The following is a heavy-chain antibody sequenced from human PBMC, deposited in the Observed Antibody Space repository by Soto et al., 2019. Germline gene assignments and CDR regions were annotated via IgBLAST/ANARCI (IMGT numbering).Heavy chain of an antibody. Sequence: ASVKVSCKASGYRFTSYGIACVRQVPGQGPEWMGWISPYNGRTKYAPNVQVRVVMTAETSTNIVYFNVRSLTSDDTSMYCCGRCGTDSYAMDVSTRGTTVTVSS. V-gene: IGHV1-18*01. J-gene: IGHJ6*02. CDR2: ISPYNGRT. CDR1: GYRFTSYG. D-gene: IGHD5-18*01. CDR3: GRCGTDSYAMDV.